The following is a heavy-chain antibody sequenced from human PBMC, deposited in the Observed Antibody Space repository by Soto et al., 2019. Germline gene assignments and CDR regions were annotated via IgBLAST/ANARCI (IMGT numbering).Heavy chain of an antibody. D-gene: IGHD2-21*02. CDR2: IYYSGST. Sequence: QVQLQESGPGLVKPSQTLSLTCTVSGGSISSGGYYWTWIRQHPGKGLEWIGYIYYSGSTYYNPSLKSRVTISVDTSKNQFSLKLSSVTAADTAVYYCARVCSGDCHYGMDVWGQGTTVTVSS. V-gene: IGHV4-31*03. CDR3: ARVCSGDCHYGMDV. CDR1: GGSISSGGYY. J-gene: IGHJ6*02.